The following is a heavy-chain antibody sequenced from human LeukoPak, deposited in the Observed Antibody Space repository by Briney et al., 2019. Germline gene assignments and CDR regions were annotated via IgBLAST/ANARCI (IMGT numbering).Heavy chain of an antibody. CDR1: GFTFSSYE. J-gene: IGHJ3*02. CDR2: ISSSGSTI. CDR3: ARGRRRHTHDAFDI. V-gene: IGHV3-48*03. Sequence: GGSLRLSCAASGFTFSSYEMNWVRQAPGKGLEWVSYISSSGSTIYYADSVKGRFTISRDNAKNSLYLQMNSLRAEDTAVYYCARGRRRHTHDAFDIWGQGTMVTVSS.